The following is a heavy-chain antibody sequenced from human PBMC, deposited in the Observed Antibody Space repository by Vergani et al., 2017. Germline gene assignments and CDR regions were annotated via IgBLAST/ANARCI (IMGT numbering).Heavy chain of an antibody. CDR3: ARHVGILTGYFDS. Sequence: EVQLVQSGAEVKTPGESLKISCKGSGYSFTSYWIGWVRQMPGKGLEWMGIIYPGDSDTRYSPSFPGQVTISADTSISTSYLQWSSLKASDTAMYYCARHVGILTGYFDSGGQGTRVTVSS. CDR1: GYSFTSYW. V-gene: IGHV5-51*01. CDR2: IYPGDSDT. J-gene: IGHJ4*02. D-gene: IGHD3-9*01.